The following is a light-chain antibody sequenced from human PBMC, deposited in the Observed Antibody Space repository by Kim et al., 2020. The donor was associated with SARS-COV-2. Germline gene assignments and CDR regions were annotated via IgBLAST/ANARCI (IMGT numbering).Light chain of an antibody. CDR3: QVWDSSRHRV. CDR1: NIGSKS. J-gene: IGLJ2*01. Sequence: SYELTQPPSVSVAPGKTASITCGGNNIGSKSVHWYQQKPGQAPVLVIYSDRDRPSGIPERFSGSNSGNTATLTISRVEAGDEADYYCQVWDSSRHRVFGGGTKVTVL. CDR2: SDR. V-gene: IGLV3-21*04.